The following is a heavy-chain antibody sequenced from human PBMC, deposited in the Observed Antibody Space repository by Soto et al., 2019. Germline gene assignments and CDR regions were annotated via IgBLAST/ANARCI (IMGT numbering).Heavy chain of an antibody. CDR1: GGSISYNSYD. D-gene: IGHD2-2*01. Sequence: SETLSLTCSVSGGSISYNSYDWGWIRQPPGKGLEWIGGIFYTGTTYYSPSLKDRATMSMDTSKNSFSVNLTSVTAADTAVYFCARLVVVAPVANVWGQGTLVTVS. CDR2: IFYTGTT. CDR3: ARLVVVAPVANV. V-gene: IGHV4-39*02. J-gene: IGHJ4*02.